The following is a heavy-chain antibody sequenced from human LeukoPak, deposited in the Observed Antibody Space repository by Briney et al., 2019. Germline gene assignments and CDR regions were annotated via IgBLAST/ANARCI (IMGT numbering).Heavy chain of an antibody. CDR2: INPSGDST. V-gene: IGHV1-46*01. Sequence: ASVKVSCKASGYTFTSYDIHWVRQAPGQGLEWMGIINPSGDSTSYAQKFQSRVTMTRDTSTSTVYMELSSLRSEDTAVYYCASVLYCGADCYSGRYFFDYWGQGTLVTVSS. CDR1: GYTFTSYD. D-gene: IGHD2-21*02. J-gene: IGHJ4*02. CDR3: ASVLYCGADCYSGRYFFDY.